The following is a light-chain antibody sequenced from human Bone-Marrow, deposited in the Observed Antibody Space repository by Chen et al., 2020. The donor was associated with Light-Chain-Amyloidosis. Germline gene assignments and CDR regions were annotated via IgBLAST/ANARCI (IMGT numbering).Light chain of an antibody. J-gene: IGKJ3*01. V-gene: IGKV3-20*01. CDR1: QSVSSTH. CDR3: QHYGDSLFT. CDR2: GAS. Sequence: VLTQSPGTLSLSPGERATLSCRVSQSVSSTHLAWYQQKPGQAPRLLIYGASTRATGIPDRFRGTGSATDFTLTISRVEPEDFAIYYCQHYGDSLFTFGPGTKVDIE.